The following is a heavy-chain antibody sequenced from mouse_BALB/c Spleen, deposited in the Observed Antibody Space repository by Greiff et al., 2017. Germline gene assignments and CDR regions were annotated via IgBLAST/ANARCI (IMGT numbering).Heavy chain of an antibody. CDR2: ISSGGSYT. CDR1: GFTFSSYG. J-gene: IGHJ2*01. D-gene: IGHD1-1*01. CDR3: ASITTVVADFDY. Sequence: EVKLVESGGDLVKPGGSLKLSCAASGFTFSSYGMSWVRQTPDKRLEWVATISSGGSYTYYPDSVKGRFTISRDNAKNTLYLQMSSLKSEDTAMYYCASITTVVADFDYWGQGTTLTVSS. V-gene: IGHV5-6*02.